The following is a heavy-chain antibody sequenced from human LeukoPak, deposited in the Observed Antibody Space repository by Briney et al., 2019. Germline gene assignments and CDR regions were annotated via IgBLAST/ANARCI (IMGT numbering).Heavy chain of an antibody. V-gene: IGHV3-21*01. CDR2: ISSSSSYI. J-gene: IGHJ4*02. CDR1: GLTFSSYS. D-gene: IGHD2-2*01. Sequence: GGSLRLSCAASGLTFSSYSMNWVRQAPGKGLEWVSSISSSSSYIYYADSVKGRFTISRDNAKNSLYLQMNSLRAEDTAVYYCARDRMIVVVPAALDYWGQGTLVTVSS. CDR3: ARDRMIVVVPAALDY.